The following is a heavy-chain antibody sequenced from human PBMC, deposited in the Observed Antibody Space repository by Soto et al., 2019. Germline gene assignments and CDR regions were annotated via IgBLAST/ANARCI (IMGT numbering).Heavy chain of an antibody. V-gene: IGHV3-48*02. Sequence: PGGSLRLSCAASGFTFSSYSMNWVRQAPGKGLEWVSYISSSSSTIYYADSVKGRFTISRDNAKNSLYLQMNSLRDEDTAVYYCERDSAGTRPRCFDTWGQGTLVTVSS. D-gene: IGHD1-7*01. CDR3: ERDSAGTRPRCFDT. J-gene: IGHJ5*02. CDR1: GFTFSSYS. CDR2: ISSSSSTI.